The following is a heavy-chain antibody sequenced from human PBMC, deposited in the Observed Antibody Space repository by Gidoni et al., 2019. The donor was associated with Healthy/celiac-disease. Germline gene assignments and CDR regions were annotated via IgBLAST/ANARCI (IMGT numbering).Heavy chain of an antibody. CDR3: ARAFARDYGEH. V-gene: IGHV3-48*03. Sequence: EVQLVESGGGLVQPGGSLRLSGAASGFTFSGYEMNWVRQAPGKGLEWVSYISSSGSTIYYADSVKGRFTISRDNAKNSLYLQMNSLRAEDTAVYYCARAFARDYGEHWGQGTLVTVSS. CDR1: GFTFSGYE. J-gene: IGHJ4*02. CDR2: ISSSGSTI. D-gene: IGHD4-17*01.